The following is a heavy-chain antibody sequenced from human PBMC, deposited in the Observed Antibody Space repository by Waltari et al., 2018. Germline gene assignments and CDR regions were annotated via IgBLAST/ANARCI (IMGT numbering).Heavy chain of an antibody. CDR3: AIGGVETSWYWRY. Sequence: EVQVVESGGGLVQPGGSLRLSCAASGCTFSSSGMTWVRQAPGKGLEWVANIKTDGSETYYVDSVKGRFTISRDNTKNSLYLQMSSLRAEDTAVYYCAIGGVETSWYWRYWGQGTLVTVSS. J-gene: IGHJ4*02. CDR2: IKTDGSET. CDR1: GCTFSSSG. D-gene: IGHD6-13*01. V-gene: IGHV3-7*01.